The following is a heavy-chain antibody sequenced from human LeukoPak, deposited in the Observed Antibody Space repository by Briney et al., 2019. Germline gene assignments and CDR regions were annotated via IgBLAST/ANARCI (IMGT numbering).Heavy chain of an antibody. CDR2: ISAYNGNT. Sequence: ASVKVSCKASGYTFTSYGISWVRQAPGQGLEWMGWISAYNGNTNYAQKLQGRVTMTTDTSTSTAYMELRSLRSDDTAVYYCARAYSGSYSTDASDIWGQGTMVTVSS. J-gene: IGHJ3*02. V-gene: IGHV1-18*01. D-gene: IGHD1-26*01. CDR1: GYTFTSYG. CDR3: ARAYSGSYSTDASDI.